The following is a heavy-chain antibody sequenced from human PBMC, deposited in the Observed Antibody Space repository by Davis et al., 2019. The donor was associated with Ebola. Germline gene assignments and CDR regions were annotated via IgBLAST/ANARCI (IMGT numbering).Heavy chain of an antibody. J-gene: IGHJ6*02. CDR1: GFTFSSYS. CDR2: ISSSSSYI. V-gene: IGHV3-21*01. D-gene: IGHD6-19*01. CDR3: ASIAVAGTHYYYGMDV. Sequence: GESLKISCAASGFTFSSYSMNWVRQAPGKGLEWVSSISSSSSYIYYADSVKGRFTISRDNAKNSLYLQMNSLRAEDTAVYYCASIAVAGTHYYYGMDVWGQGTTVTVSS.